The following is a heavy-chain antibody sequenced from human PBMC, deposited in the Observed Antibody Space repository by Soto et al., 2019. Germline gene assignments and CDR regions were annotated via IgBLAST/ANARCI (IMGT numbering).Heavy chain of an antibody. CDR2: INPNSGGT. V-gene: IGHV1-2*04. CDR3: AREGGYCSSNSCSAWDY. D-gene: IGHD2-2*01. CDR1: GYTFTGYY. Sequence: QVQLVQSGAAVKKPGASVKVSCKASGYTFTGYYMHWVRQAPGQGLEWMGWINPNSGGTNYAQKFQGWVTMTKDTSISTAYMELSRLRSDDTAVYYCAREGGYCSSNSCSAWDYWGQGTLVTVSS. J-gene: IGHJ4*02.